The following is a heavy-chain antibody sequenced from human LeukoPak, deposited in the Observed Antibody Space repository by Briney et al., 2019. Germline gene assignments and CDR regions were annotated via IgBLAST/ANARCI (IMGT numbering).Heavy chain of an antibody. D-gene: IGHD5-12*01. CDR2: IKSKTDGGTT. V-gene: IGHV3-15*01. CDR3: TTERGPPSTPYYMDV. Sequence: PGGSLRLSCAASGFTFSNAWMSWVRQAPGKGLEWVGRIKSKTDGGTTDHAAPVKGRFTISRDDSKNTLYLQMNSLKTEDTAVYYCTTERGPPSTPYYMDVWGKGTTVTVSS. CDR1: GFTFSNAW. J-gene: IGHJ6*03.